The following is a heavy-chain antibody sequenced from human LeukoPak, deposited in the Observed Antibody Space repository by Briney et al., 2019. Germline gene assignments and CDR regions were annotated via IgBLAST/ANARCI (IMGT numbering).Heavy chain of an antibody. V-gene: IGHV3-74*01. Sequence: SGGSLRLSCAASGFTFSSYWMHWVRQAPGQGLVWVSRINSDGSSTSYADSVKGRFTISRDNAKNTLYLQMNSPRDEATAVYYCARHSGSWSSIDYWGQGTLVTVPS. J-gene: IGHJ4*02. CDR3: ARHSGSWSSIDY. CDR1: GFTFSSYW. CDR2: INSDGSST. D-gene: IGHD6-13*01.